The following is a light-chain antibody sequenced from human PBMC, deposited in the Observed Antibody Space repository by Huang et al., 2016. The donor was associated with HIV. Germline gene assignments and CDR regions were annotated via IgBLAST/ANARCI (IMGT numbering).Light chain of an antibody. J-gene: IGKJ5*01. CDR1: QSVGIN. CDR3: QRYDNWPSIT. Sequence: EIVMTQSPVSLSVSPGERATLSCRASQSVGINIAWYHHKPGQDPRLLIYGASTRATGIPARFSGTGSGTEFTLTISSLQSEDFAVYYCQRYDNWPSITFGQGTRLEIK. CDR2: GAS. V-gene: IGKV3D-15*01.